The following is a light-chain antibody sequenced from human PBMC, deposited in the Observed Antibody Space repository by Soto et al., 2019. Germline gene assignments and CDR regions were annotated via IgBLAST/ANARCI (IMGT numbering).Light chain of an antibody. V-gene: IGLV2-14*01. CDR2: EVS. J-gene: IGLJ1*01. Sequence: QSALTQPASVSGSPGQSITISCTGTSSDVGGYKYVSWYQQHPGKAPKLMIYEVSNRPSGVSNRFSGSKSGNTASLTISGLRAEDETDYYCSSYAGSSNVFGTGTKLTVL. CDR1: SSDVGGYKY. CDR3: SSYAGSSNV.